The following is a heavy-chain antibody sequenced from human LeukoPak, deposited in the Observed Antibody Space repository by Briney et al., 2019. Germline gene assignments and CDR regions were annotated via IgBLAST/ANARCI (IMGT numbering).Heavy chain of an antibody. Sequence: GGSLRLSCAASGFTFSSYAMSWVRQAPGKGLEWVSAISGSGGSTYYADSVKGRFTISRDNSKNMLYLQMNSLRAEDTAVYYCAKLPGYFYYDSSGYTEIWGQGTLVTVSS. CDR3: AKLPGYFYYDSSGYTEI. D-gene: IGHD3-22*01. J-gene: IGHJ4*02. V-gene: IGHV3-23*01. CDR2: ISGSGGST. CDR1: GFTFSSYA.